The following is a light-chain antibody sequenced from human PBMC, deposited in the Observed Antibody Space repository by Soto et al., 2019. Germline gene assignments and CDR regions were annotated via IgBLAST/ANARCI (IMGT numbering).Light chain of an antibody. CDR2: AAA. CDR1: QGIGSW. J-gene: IGKJ4*01. Sequence: DIQMTQSPSSVSASVGDRVTITCRASQGIGSWLGWYQQKPGKAPKLLIYAAASLQSGVPSRFSATFSGTEFTLTISSLQPEDSATFYCQQLSSYPLTFGGGTKVEIK. V-gene: IGKV1-12*01. CDR3: QQLSSYPLT.